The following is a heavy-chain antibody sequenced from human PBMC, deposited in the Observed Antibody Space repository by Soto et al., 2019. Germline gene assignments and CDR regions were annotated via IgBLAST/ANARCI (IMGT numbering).Heavy chain of an antibody. J-gene: IGHJ4*02. CDR3: ARSLSSSWYDY. D-gene: IGHD6-13*01. CDR2: ISAYNGNT. V-gene: IGHV1-18*04. CDR1: GYTFTSYG. Sequence: GASVKVSCKASGYTFTSYGISWVRQAPGQGLEWMGWISAYNGNTNYAQKFQGRVTITADESTSTAYMELSSLRSEDTAVYYCARSLSSSWYDYWGQGTLVTVSS.